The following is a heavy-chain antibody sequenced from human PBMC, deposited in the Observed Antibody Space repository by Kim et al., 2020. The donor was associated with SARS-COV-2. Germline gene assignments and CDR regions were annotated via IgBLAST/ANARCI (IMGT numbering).Heavy chain of an antibody. CDR2: ISYAVGRT. D-gene: IGHD3-10*01. CDR3: AKDGYGSGSYYTLNFDS. J-gene: IGHJ4*02. Sequence: GGSLRLSCVASGFTFSSHAMTWVRQAPGKGLDWVSTISYAVGRTFYADSVKGRFTISRDNSKNTVFLQMNSLRAGDTAVYYCAKDGYGSGSYYTLNFDSWGQGTLVTVSS. V-gene: IGHV3-23*01. CDR1: GFTFSSHA.